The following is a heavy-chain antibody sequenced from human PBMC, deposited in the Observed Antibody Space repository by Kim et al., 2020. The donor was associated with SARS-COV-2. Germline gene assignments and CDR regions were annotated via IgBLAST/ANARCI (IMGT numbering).Heavy chain of an antibody. CDR3: ARGEQLVSSRLGGAYYYYYGMDV. CDR1: GGASNGDS. V-gene: IGHV4-34*01. CDR2: DHHSVNT. D-gene: IGHD6-13*01. J-gene: IGHJ6*02. Sequence: SETLSLTCTVHGGASNGDSWSWTWQHHRQGMGWVRADHHSVNTSYNRYVQIPVTIPVDTSKIQFSLKFSSVPAADTAVYYCARGEQLVSSRLGGAYYYYYGMDVWGQGTTVTVSS.